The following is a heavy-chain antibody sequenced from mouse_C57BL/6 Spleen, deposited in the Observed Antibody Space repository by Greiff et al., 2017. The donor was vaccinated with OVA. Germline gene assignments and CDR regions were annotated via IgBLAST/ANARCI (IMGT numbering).Heavy chain of an antibody. CDR2: IRSKSSNYAT. CDR1: GFTFNTYA. D-gene: IGHD2-1*01. J-gene: IGHJ4*01. V-gene: IGHV10-3*01. Sequence: EVMLVESGGGLVQPKGSLKLSCAASGFTFNTYAMHWVRQAPGKGLEWVARIRSKSSNYATYYADSVKDRFTISRDDSQSMLYLQMNNLKTEDTAMYYCVRDGNYGGLYAMDYWGQGTSVTVSS. CDR3: VRDGNYGGLYAMDY.